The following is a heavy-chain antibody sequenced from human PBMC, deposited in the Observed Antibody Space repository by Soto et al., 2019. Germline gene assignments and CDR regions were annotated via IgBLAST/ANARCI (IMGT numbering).Heavy chain of an antibody. Sequence: PSETLSLTCSVSSVSISNYKWSWIRQTPGKGLEWIGYIDNSGGTSYNPSLKNRVTISVDTSKNQFSLKLSSVTAADTAVYYCARGRIQLWYPFDYWGQGTLVTVSS. V-gene: IGHV4-59*01. D-gene: IGHD5-18*01. J-gene: IGHJ4*02. CDR3: ARGRIQLWYPFDY. CDR1: SVSISNYK. CDR2: IDNSGGT.